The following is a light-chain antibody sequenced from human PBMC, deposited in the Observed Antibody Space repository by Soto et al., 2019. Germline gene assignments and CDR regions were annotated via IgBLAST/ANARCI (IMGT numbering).Light chain of an antibody. CDR2: GAS. Sequence: EVVLTQSPATLSLSRGERATLSCRASQSVSSTYLAWYQQQPGQAPRLLIYGASSRATGIPDRFSGSGSGTDFTLTISRLEPEDFAVYYCQQYGSSPRTFGQGTKVDIK. CDR3: QQYGSSPRT. CDR1: QSVSSTY. J-gene: IGKJ1*01. V-gene: IGKV3-20*01.